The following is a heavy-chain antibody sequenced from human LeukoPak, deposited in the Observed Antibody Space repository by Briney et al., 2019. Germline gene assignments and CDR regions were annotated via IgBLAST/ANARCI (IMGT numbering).Heavy chain of an antibody. CDR1: GFTFSSYW. CDR3: AREVSNYDFWSGYYDWFDP. D-gene: IGHD3-3*01. J-gene: IGHJ5*02. Sequence: GGSLRLSCAASGFTFSSYWMSWVRQAPGKGLEWVANIKQDGSEKYYVDSVKGRFTISRDNAKNSLYLQMNSLRAEDTAVYYCAREVSNYDFWSGYYDWFDPWGQGTLVTVSS. CDR2: IKQDGSEK. V-gene: IGHV3-7*01.